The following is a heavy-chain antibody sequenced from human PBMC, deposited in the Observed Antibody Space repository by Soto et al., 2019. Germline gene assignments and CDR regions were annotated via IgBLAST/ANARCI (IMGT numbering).Heavy chain of an antibody. CDR2: IYYSGST. Sequence: SETLSLTCTVSGGSISSSSYYWGWIRQPPGKGLEWIGSIYYSGSTYYNPSLKSRVTISVDTSKNQFSLKLSSVTAADTAVYYCARQPRAGTVRGSRDAFDIWGQGTMVTVSS. J-gene: IGHJ3*02. CDR3: ARQPRAGTVRGSRDAFDI. CDR1: GGSISSSSYY. V-gene: IGHV4-39*01. D-gene: IGHD1-7*01.